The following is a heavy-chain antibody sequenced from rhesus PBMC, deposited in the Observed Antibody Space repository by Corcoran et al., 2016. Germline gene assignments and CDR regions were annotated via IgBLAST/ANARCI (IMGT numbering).Heavy chain of an antibody. V-gene: IGHV4-76*01. D-gene: IGHD2-27*01. J-gene: IGHJ6*01. Sequence: QVQLQESGPGVVKPSETLSLTCAVSGYSISSGYDWSWIRQPPGKGLEWIGYIYGSSGSTNYNPSLKNRVTISKDTSKNQFSLKLSSVTAADTAVYYCAQRVVFTASFDYWGQGVVVTVSS. CDR3: AQRVVFTASFDY. CDR1: GYSISSGYD. CDR2: IYGSSGST.